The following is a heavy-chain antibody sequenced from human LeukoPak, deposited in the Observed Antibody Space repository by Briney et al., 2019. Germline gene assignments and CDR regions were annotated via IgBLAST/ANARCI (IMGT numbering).Heavy chain of an antibody. CDR1: GYTFTSQY. V-gene: IGHV1-46*01. CDR2: INPSGGST. D-gene: IGHD3-10*01. J-gene: IGHJ3*02. CDR3: ASWFGENDALDI. Sequence: ASVKVSCKASGYTFTSQYVHWVRQAPGRGLEWMGIINPSGGSTRYAQKFQGRVTMTRDTSTSTVYMELKRLRSEDTAVYYCASWFGENDALDIWGQGTMVTVSS.